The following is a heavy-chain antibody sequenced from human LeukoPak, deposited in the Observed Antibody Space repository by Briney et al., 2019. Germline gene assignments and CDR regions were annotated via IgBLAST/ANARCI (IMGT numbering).Heavy chain of an antibody. CDR3: ARDYGEGGYYFDC. J-gene: IGHJ4*02. CDR1: GFTFSNYW. CDR2: INSDGTST. D-gene: IGHD4-17*01. Sequence: GGSLRLSCAASGFTFSNYWMHWVRQAPGKGLVWVSRINSDGTSTRYAASVKGRFTISRDNAKNTLYLQMNILRAEDTAVYYCARDYGEGGYYFDCWGQGTLVTVSS. V-gene: IGHV3-74*01.